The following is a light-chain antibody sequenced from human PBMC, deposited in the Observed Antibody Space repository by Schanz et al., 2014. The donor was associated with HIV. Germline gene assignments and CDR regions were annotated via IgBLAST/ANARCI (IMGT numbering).Light chain of an antibody. Sequence: DIQMTQSPSPLSASVGDRVTITCRASQDIRNDLGWYQQKPGRAPKRLIYGASSLQSGVPSRFSASGSETDFTLTISSLQPDDYATYYCLQYHAYPWTFGQGTNVDVK. J-gene: IGKJ1*01. CDR1: QDIRND. V-gene: IGKV1-17*01. CDR3: LQYHAYPWT. CDR2: GAS.